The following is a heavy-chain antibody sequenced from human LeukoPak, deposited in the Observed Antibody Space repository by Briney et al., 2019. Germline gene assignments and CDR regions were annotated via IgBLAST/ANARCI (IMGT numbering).Heavy chain of an antibody. CDR2: INPNSGGT. CDR3: ARDRIAAAGNRRFDY. V-gene: IGHV1-2*02. Sequence: GASVKVSCKASGYTFTGYYMHWVRQAPGQGLEWMGWINPNSGGTNYAQKFQGRVTMTRDTSISTAYMELSRLRSDDTAVYYCARDRIAAAGNRRFDYWGQGTLVTVSS. J-gene: IGHJ4*02. D-gene: IGHD6-13*01. CDR1: GYTFTGYY.